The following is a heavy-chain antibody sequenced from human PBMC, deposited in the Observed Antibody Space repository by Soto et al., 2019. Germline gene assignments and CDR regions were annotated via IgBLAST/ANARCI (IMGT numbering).Heavy chain of an antibody. CDR2: TYYRSKWFN. Sequence: SQTLSLTCVISGDSVSSNSAAWNWIRQSPSRGLEWLGRTYYRSKWFNDHAISVKSRIAINPDTSKNHFSLKLSSVTAADTAVYYCARAPLGATNYYYGVDVWGQGTTVTVSS. CDR3: ARAPLGATNYYYGVDV. J-gene: IGHJ6*02. D-gene: IGHD1-26*01. CDR1: GDSVSSNSAA. V-gene: IGHV6-1*01.